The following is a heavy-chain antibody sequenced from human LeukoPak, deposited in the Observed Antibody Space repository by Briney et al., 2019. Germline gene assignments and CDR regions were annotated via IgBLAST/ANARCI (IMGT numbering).Heavy chain of an antibody. CDR2: IWYDGSNK. V-gene: IGHV3-33*01. CDR3: ARGSSSWYLGFDY. Sequence: GRSLRLSCAASGFTFSSYGMHWLRQAPGKGLEWVAVIWYDGSNKYYADSVKGRFTISRDNSKNTLYLQMNSLRAEDTAVYYCARGSSSWYLGFDYWGQGTLVTVSS. CDR1: GFTFSSYG. D-gene: IGHD6-13*01. J-gene: IGHJ4*02.